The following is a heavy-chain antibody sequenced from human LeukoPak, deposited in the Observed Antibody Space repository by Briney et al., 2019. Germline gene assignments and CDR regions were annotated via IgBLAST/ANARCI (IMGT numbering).Heavy chain of an antibody. V-gene: IGHV3-74*01. J-gene: IGHJ4*02. CDR2: IKSDGSST. D-gene: IGHD4-23*01. CDR1: GFTFSSYW. CDR3: ARENYGGKDY. Sequence: PGGSLRLSCAAFGFTFSSYWMHWVRQAPGKGLVWVSRIKSDGSSTTYADSVKGRFTISRDNAKNTLYLQMNSLRAEDTAVYYCARENYGGKDYWGQGTLVTVSS.